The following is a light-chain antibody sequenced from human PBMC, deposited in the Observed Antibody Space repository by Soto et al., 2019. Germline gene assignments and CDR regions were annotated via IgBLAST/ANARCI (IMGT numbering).Light chain of an antibody. V-gene: IGLV2-11*01. CDR3: RSYAGSSLVV. Sequence: QSALTQPRSVSGSPGQSVTISCTGTRSDVGGYNYVSWYQQHPGKAPKLMIYDVSKRPSGVPDRFSGSKSDNTASLTISGLQVEAEADYFCRSYAGSSLVVFGGGTKLTVL. CDR1: RSDVGGYNY. CDR2: DVS. J-gene: IGLJ3*02.